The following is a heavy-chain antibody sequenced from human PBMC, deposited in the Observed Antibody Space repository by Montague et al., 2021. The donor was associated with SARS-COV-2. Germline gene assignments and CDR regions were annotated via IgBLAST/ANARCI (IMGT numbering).Heavy chain of an antibody. CDR1: GFTFSTYN. CDR3: ARDQLIRGVPAFDM. V-gene: IGHV3-48*04. CDR2: ISSGRGAI. D-gene: IGHD3-10*01. J-gene: IGHJ3*02. Sequence: SLRLSCAASGFTFSTYNMNWVRQIPGKGLEWLSYISSGRGAIFYVDAVKGRFTVSRDNAKNSLFLQMNSLRAEDTAVYYCARDQLIRGVPAFDMWGQGTMVTVSS.